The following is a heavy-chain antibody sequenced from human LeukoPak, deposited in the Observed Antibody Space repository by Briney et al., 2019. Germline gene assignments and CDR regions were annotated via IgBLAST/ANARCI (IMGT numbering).Heavy chain of an antibody. D-gene: IGHD3-9*01. Sequence: PSQTLSLTCAVSGGSISSGGYSWSWIRQPPGKGLEWIGYNYHSGSTYYNPSLKSRVTISVDRSKNQFSLKLSSVTAADTAVYYCARGAIRYFDWLSHFDYWGQGTLVTVSS. CDR3: ARGAIRYFDWLSHFDY. CDR2: NYHSGST. V-gene: IGHV4-30-2*01. CDR1: GGSISSGGYS. J-gene: IGHJ4*02.